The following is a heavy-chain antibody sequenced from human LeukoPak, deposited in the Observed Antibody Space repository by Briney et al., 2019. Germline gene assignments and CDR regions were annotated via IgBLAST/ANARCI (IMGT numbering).Heavy chain of an antibody. D-gene: IGHD1-26*01. CDR3: AKARWEPNFDY. V-gene: IGHV3-43*02. CDR2: INENGDIA. J-gene: IGHJ4*02. CDR1: GFTFDDHA. Sequence: HPGGSLRLXCAASGFTFDDHAMHWVRQGPGKSLEWVSLINENGDIAYYGDSVRGRFTVSRDNAKNSLHLQMNSLTTEDTALYYCAKARWEPNFDYWGQGTLVTVSS.